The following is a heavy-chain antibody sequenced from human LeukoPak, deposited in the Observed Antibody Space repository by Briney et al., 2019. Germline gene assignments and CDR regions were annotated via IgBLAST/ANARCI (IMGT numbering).Heavy chain of an antibody. CDR1: GGSISSSSYY. CDR3: ARPLLRYFDWLLDAVDI. CDR2: IYYSGST. J-gene: IGHJ3*02. Sequence: SETLSLTCTVSGGSISSSSYYWGWIRQPPGKGLEWIGSIYYSGSTYYNPSLKSRVTISVDTSRNQFSLKLSSVTAADTAVYYCARPLLRYFDWLLDAVDIWGQGTRVTVSS. V-gene: IGHV4-39*01. D-gene: IGHD3-9*01.